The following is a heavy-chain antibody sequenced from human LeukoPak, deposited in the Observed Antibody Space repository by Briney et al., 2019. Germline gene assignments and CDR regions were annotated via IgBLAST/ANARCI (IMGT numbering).Heavy chain of an antibody. V-gene: IGHV1-2*02. CDR2: INPNSGDR. D-gene: IGHD3-22*01. Sequence: GASVKVSCKASGYTFTGHYMHWARQAPGQGLEWMGWINPNSGDRNSAQKFQGRVTMTRDTSISTVYMELSRLGPDDTAVYHCARAMKTYYYDSSGPDDGFDPWGQGTLVTVSS. J-gene: IGHJ5*02. CDR1: GYTFTGHY. CDR3: ARAMKTYYYDSSGPDDGFDP.